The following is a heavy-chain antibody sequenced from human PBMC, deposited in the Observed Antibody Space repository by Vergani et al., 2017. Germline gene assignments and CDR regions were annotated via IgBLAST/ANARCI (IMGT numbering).Heavy chain of an antibody. D-gene: IGHD2-15*01. CDR3: ARDGLLGYFDY. CDR1: GFTFDDYA. V-gene: IGHV3-9*01. CDR2: ISWNSGSI. J-gene: IGHJ4*02. Sequence: EVQLVESGGGLVQPGRSLRLSCAASGFTFDDYAMHWVRQAPGKGLEWVSGISWNSGSIGYADSVKGRFTISRDNAKNSLYLQMNSLRAEDTAVYYCARDGLLGYFDYWGQGTLVTVSS.